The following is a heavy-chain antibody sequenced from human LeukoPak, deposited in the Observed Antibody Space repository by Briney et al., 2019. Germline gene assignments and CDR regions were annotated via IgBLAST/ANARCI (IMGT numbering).Heavy chain of an antibody. CDR1: RDIVSSNSAA. CDR3: ARDPVGGSTIFEY. V-gene: IGHV6-1*01. D-gene: IGHD1-26*01. Sequence: SQTLSLTCAISRDIVSSNSAASNWIRQSLSIGLEWLGRTYYRSKWYYDYAVAVKSRISINPDTSKNQFSLQLSSVTPEDTAVYYCARDPVGGSTIFEYLGQGTLVTVSS. CDR2: TYYRSKWYY. J-gene: IGHJ4*02.